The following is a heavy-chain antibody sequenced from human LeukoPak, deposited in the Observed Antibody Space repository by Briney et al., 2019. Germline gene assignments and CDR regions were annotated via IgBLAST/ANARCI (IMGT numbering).Heavy chain of an antibody. CDR2: IYHSGST. Sequence: SETLSLTCTVSGYSTSSGYYWGWIRQPPGKGLEWIGSIYHSGSTYYNPSLKSRVTISVDTSKNQFSLKLSSVTAADTAVYYCARDIRYSSGWYGFDYWGQGTLVTVSS. CDR1: GYSTSSGYY. D-gene: IGHD6-19*01. CDR3: ARDIRYSSGWYGFDY. J-gene: IGHJ4*02. V-gene: IGHV4-38-2*02.